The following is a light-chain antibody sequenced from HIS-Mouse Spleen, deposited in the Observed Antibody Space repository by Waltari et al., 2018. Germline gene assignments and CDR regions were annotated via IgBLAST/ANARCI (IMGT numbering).Light chain of an antibody. V-gene: IGKV3-15*01. CDR1: QSVSSN. J-gene: IGKJ2*01. CDR2: GAS. Sequence: EIVMTQSPATLSVSPGERATLPCRASQSVSSNLAWYQQKPGQAPRLLIYGASTRATGIPARFSGSGSGTELTLTISSMQSEDFAVYYCQQYNNWPSCRAFGQGTKLEIK. CDR3: QQYNNWPSCRA.